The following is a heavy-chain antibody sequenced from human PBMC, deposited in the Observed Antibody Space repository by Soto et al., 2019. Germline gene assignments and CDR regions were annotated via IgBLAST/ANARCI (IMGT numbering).Heavy chain of an antibody. CDR1: GFSFSDYY. Sequence: PGGSLRLSCAASGFSFSDYYMTWIRQAPGQGLEWVSYISSRSGTIFYADSVKGRFTISRDNSKNTLYLQMNSLRAEDTAVYYCAKNPGYYYDSTGYHFDYWGQGTLVTVSS. CDR3: AKNPGYYYDSTGYHFDY. J-gene: IGHJ4*02. CDR2: ISSRSGTI. D-gene: IGHD3-22*01. V-gene: IGHV3-11*01.